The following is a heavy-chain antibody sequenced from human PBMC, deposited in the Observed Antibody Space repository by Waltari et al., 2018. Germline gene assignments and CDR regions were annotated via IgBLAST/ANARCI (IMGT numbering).Heavy chain of an antibody. J-gene: IGHJ4*02. CDR1: GGSISSHY. CDR2: IYYSGST. D-gene: IGHD4-17*01. CDR3: ARDLGGDLDY. Sequence: QVQLQESGPGLAKPSETLSPTCTVSGGSISSHYWSWIRLPPGKGLEWIGYIYYSGSTNYNPSLKSRVTISVDTSKNQFSLKLSSVTAADTAVYYCARDLGGDLDYWGQGTLVTVSS. V-gene: IGHV4-59*11.